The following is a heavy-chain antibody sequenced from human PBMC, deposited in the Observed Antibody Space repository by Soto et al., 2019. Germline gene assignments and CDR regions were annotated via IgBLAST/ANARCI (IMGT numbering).Heavy chain of an antibody. CDR3: ARSQGSSTSLEIYYYYYYGMDV. V-gene: IGHV1-69*01. D-gene: IGHD2-2*01. CDR1: GGTFGSYA. Sequence: QVQLVQSGAEVKKPGSSVKVSCKASGGTFGSYAISWVRQAPGQGLEWMGGIIPIPGTANYAQKFQGRVTIAADETTSKAYMEVKSLKTEGKAVYYGARSQGSSTSLEIYYYYYYGMDVWGQGTTVTVSS. J-gene: IGHJ6*02. CDR2: IIPIPGTA.